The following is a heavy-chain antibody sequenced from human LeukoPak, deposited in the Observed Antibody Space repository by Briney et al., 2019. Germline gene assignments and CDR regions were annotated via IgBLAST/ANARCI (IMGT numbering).Heavy chain of an antibody. D-gene: IGHD3-10*01. J-gene: IGHJ4*02. CDR2: INAGTGDG. V-gene: IGHV1-18*01. CDR3: ARSGDPWSCDN. Sequence: ASVKVSCKASGYTFTSYGISWVRQAPGQSLEWMGWINAGTGDGRYSPRFQGRLTMTTDTSATTLYMELNSLKSEDTAVYYCARSGDPWSCDNWGQGTLVTVSS. CDR1: GYTFTSYG.